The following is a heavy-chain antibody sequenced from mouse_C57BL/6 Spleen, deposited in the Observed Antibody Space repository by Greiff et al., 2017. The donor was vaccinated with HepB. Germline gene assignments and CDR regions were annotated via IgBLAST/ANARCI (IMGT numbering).Heavy chain of an antibody. CDR1: GFNIKDDY. J-gene: IGHJ4*01. D-gene: IGHD1-1*01. V-gene: IGHV14-4*01. CDR3: TILLLRSYYAMDY. Sequence: EVQLQQSGAELVRPGASVKLSCTASGFNIKDDYMHWVKQRPEQGLEWIGWIDPENGDTEYASKFQGKATITADTSSNTAYLQLSSLTSEDTAVYYCTILLLRSYYAMDYWGQGTSVTVSS. CDR2: IDPENGDT.